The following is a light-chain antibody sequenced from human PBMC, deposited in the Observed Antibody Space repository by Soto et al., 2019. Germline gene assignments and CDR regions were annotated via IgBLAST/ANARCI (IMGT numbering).Light chain of an antibody. CDR1: QSISSY. Sequence: DLQMTQSPSSLSASIGDRVTITCRASQSISSYLNWYQKKTGKAPKLLIYAASSLQSGVPSRFSGSGSGTDFTLTISSLQPEDFATYYCQQYSSYFYSFGQGTRL. CDR3: QQYSSYFYS. CDR2: AAS. V-gene: IGKV1-39*01. J-gene: IGKJ2*01.